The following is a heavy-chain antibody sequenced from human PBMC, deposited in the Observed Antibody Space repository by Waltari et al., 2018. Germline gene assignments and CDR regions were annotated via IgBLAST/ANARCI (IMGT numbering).Heavy chain of an antibody. V-gene: IGHV3-15*01. CDR3: TTVFNFYDYVWGSYPN. CDR2: MKTNTDGGTT. J-gene: IGHJ4*02. D-gene: IGHD3-16*02. CDR1: GFTFSDAW. Sequence: EVQLVESGGGLVVPGGSLRLSCAASGFTFSDAWMSWVRQAPGKGLEWVGRMKTNTDGGTTDYGAPVKGRFTISRDDSEYMLYLQMNYLKTEDTAVYYCTTVFNFYDYVWGSYPNWGQGTLVTVSS.